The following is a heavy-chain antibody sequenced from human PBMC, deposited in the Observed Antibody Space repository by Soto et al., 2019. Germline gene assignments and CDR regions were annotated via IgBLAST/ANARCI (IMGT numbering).Heavy chain of an antibody. V-gene: IGHV4-31*03. J-gene: IGHJ5*02. CDR2: IYYSGST. CDR1: GGSISSGGYY. D-gene: IGHD3-10*01. CDR3: ARVNTMVRGVTSWFDP. Sequence: SETLSITCTVSGGSISSGGYYWSWIRQHPGKGLEWIGYIYYSGSTYYNPSLKSRVTISVDTSKNQFSLKLSSVTAADTAVYYCARVNTMVRGVTSWFDPWGQGTLVTVSS.